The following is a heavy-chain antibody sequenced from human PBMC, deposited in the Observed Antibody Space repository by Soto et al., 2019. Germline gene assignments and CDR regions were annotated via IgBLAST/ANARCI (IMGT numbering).Heavy chain of an antibody. CDR2: IHNSENP. CDR1: GDSIGSGD. V-gene: IGHV4-59*12. D-gene: IGHD5-18*01. CDR3: ARDPVDVDTAMVTSSYCYYGKVL. Sequence: PSETLSLTCAVSGDSIGSGDCMWIRQPPGKGLEWIGNIHNSENPNYNPSLLRRLTISLDTSKNQFSLKLSSVTAADTAVYYCARDPVDVDTAMVTSSYCYYGKVLWGQGTTVTVSS. J-gene: IGHJ6*02.